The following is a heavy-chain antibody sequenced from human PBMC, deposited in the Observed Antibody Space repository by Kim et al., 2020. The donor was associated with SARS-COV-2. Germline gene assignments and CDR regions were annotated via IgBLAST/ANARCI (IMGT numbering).Heavy chain of an antibody. J-gene: IGHJ6*02. V-gene: IGHV3-30*18. CDR1: GFTFSSSG. Sequence: GGSLRLSCAASGFTFSSSGMHWVRQAPGKGLEWVAGISYDGSNKYYADSAKGRFTISRDNSNNTRSPQMHSLRAEDAAVYSCANGADQFGESTYGMDVWGQGTTVTVSS. CDR2: ISYDGSNK. CDR3: ANGADQFGESTYGMDV. D-gene: IGHD3-10*01.